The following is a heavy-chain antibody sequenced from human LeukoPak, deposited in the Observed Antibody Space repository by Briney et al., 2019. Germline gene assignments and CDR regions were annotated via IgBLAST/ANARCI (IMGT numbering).Heavy chain of an antibody. CDR3: ASALGGQGGH. CDR1: GFTFSRYW. J-gene: IGHJ4*02. CDR2: IKNDGSST. D-gene: IGHD1-26*01. Sequence: SGRSLRLSCAASGFTFSRYWMHWVRQAPGKGLVWVSLIKNDGSSTTYADSVKGRFTISRDNAKNTLFLQMNSLRADDTAIYYCASALGGQGGHWGQGTLVTVSS. V-gene: IGHV3-74*03.